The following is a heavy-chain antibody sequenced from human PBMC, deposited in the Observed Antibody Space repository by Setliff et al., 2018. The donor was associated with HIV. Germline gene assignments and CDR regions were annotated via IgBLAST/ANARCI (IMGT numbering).Heavy chain of an antibody. CDR3: AIIRETGSPY. Sequence: PGGSLRLSCAASGFSFSDYYMTWARQAPGRGLEWVSYITSTGTTTLYADSLRGRFTASRDNAESTLYLQMNNLRAEDTAVYYCAIIRETGSPYWGQGTQVTVSS. J-gene: IGHJ4*02. V-gene: IGHV3-11*04. CDR1: GFSFSDYY. D-gene: IGHD3-9*01. CDR2: ITSTGTTT.